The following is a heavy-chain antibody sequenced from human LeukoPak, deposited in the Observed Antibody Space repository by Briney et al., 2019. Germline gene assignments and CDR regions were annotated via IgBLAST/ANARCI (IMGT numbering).Heavy chain of an antibody. CDR1: GFIVSSNY. Sequence: GGSLKLSCAASGFIVSSNYISWVRQAPGKGLAWVSVIYSGGSTYYADSVKGRFTITRDNSKNTVYLQMNSLRAEDTAVYYCARHTTAVLRGARGMDVWGQGTTVTVSS. D-gene: IGHD3-10*01. V-gene: IGHV3-53*01. J-gene: IGHJ6*02. CDR3: ARHTTAVLRGARGMDV. CDR2: IYSGGST.